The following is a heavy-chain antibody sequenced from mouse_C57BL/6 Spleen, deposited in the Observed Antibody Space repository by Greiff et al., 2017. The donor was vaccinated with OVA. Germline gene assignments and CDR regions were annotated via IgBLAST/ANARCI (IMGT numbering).Heavy chain of an antibody. V-gene: IGHV1-66*01. D-gene: IGHD2-4*01. CDR3: ARLGGLRRDYYAMDY. CDR2: IYPGSGNT. CDR1: GYSFTSYY. J-gene: IGHJ4*01. Sequence: VQLQQSGPELVKPGASVKISCKASGYSFTSYYIHWVKQRPGQGLEWIGWIYPGSGNTKYNEKFKGKATLTADTSSSTAYMQLSSLTSEDSVVYYCARLGGLRRDYYAMDYWGQGTSVTVSS.